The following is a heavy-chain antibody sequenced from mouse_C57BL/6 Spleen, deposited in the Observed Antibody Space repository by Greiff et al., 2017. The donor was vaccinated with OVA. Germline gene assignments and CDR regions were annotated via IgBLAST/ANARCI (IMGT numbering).Heavy chain of an antibody. CDR1: GYTFTSYG. D-gene: IGHD2-5*01. Sequence: VQLQQSGAELARPGASVKLSCKASGYTFTSYGISWVKQRTGQGLEWIGEIYPRSGNTYYNEKFKGKATLTADKSSSTAYMELRSLTSEDSAVYFCARDYSNWDYYAMDYWGQGTSVTVSS. V-gene: IGHV1-81*01. CDR3: ARDYSNWDYYAMDY. J-gene: IGHJ4*01. CDR2: IYPRSGNT.